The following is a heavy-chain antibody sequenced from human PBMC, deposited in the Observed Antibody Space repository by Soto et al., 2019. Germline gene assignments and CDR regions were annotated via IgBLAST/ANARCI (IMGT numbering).Heavy chain of an antibody. J-gene: IGHJ4*02. D-gene: IGHD6-19*01. CDR1: GGSISGSY. Sequence: SETLSLTCSVSGGSISGSYWSWIRQSPGKGLEWLGYVYYTGSTNYSPSLRSRVSISVDTSENEFSLRLSSVTAADTAVYFCARSVAVPGAHIDYWGQGTQVTVYS. CDR3: ARSVAVPGAHIDY. V-gene: IGHV4-59*01. CDR2: VYYTGST.